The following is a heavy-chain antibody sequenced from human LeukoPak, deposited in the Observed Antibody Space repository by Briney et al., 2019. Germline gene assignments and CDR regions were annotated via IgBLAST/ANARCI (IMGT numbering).Heavy chain of an antibody. CDR3: ARGSSGWYKNVDY. CDR2: INPNSGGT. J-gene: IGHJ4*02. D-gene: IGHD6-19*01. CDR1: GYTFTGCY. Sequence: ASVKVSCKASGYTFTGCYMHWVRQAPGQGLEWMGWINPNSGGTNYAQKFQGRVTMTRDTSISTAYMELSRLRSDDTAVYYCARGSSGWYKNVDYWGQGTLVTVSS. V-gene: IGHV1-2*02.